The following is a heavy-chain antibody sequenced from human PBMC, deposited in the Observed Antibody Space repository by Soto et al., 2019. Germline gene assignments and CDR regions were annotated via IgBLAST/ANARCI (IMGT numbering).Heavy chain of an antibody. J-gene: IGHJ6*02. CDR2: IYYSGST. CDR1: GGSISSYY. CDR3: ARGAIYSNTLTTCYYCYGMDV. V-gene: IGHV4-59*01. Sequence: SETPSLTCTVSGGSISSYYWSWIRQPPGKGLEWIGYIYYSGSTNYNPSLKSRVTISVDTSKNQFSLKLSSVTAADTAVYYCARGAIYSNTLTTCYYCYGMDVWGQGTTVTVSS. D-gene: IGHD4-4*01.